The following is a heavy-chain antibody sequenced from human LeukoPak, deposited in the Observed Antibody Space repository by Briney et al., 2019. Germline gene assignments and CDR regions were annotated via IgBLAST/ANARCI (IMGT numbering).Heavy chain of an antibody. CDR1: GYTFTSYG. CDR2: ISVYNGNT. D-gene: IGHD3-10*01. V-gene: IGHV1-18*01. J-gene: IGHJ5*02. Sequence: ASVKVSCKASGYTFTSYGISWVRQAPGQGLEWMGWISVYNGNTNYAQKLQGRVTMTTDTSTSTAYMELRSLRSDDTAVYYCARQMYGSGSNWFDPWGQGTLVTVSS. CDR3: ARQMYGSGSNWFDP.